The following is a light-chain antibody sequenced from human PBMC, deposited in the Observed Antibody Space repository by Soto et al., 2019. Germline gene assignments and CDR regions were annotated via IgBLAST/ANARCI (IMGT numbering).Light chain of an antibody. J-gene: IGKJ1*01. Sequence: EIVLTQSPGTLSLSPGERSTLSCRAVQSVSSRSLAWYQQKPGQAPRLLIYGASSRATGIPARYSGTGSGTEFTLTISCLQSEDFETYYCQQYYSYPPTFGQGTKVDIK. CDR3: QQYYSYPPT. V-gene: IGKV3-20*01. CDR2: GAS. CDR1: QSVSSRS.